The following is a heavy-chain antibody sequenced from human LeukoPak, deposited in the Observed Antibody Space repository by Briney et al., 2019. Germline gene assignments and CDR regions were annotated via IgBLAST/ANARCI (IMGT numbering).Heavy chain of an antibody. CDR2: IYTGGST. CDR1: GFSVSSNY. CDR3: ARDYYYDSSGPGPMDV. D-gene: IGHD3-22*01. Sequence: GGSLRLSCAASGFSVSSNYMTWVRQAPGKGLEWVSVIYTGGSTYYADSVKGRFTISRDKSKNTLYLQMNSLRVEDTAVYYCARDYYYDSSGPGPMDVWGQGTTVTVSS. V-gene: IGHV3-66*02. J-gene: IGHJ6*02.